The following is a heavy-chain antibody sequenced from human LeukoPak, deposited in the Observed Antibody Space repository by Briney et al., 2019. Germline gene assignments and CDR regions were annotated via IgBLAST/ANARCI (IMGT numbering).Heavy chain of an antibody. J-gene: IGHJ4*02. CDR3: ARLPMAVTPHVDH. CDR2: MYYSGST. CDR1: GGSITSYY. D-gene: IGHD4-23*01. Sequence: ASETLSLTCTVSGGSITSYYRSWIRQSPGKGLELIGYMYYSGSTKYNPSLKSRVTISVDTSKNQFSLKLSSVTAADTAVYYCARLPMAVTPHVDHWGQGTLVTVSS. V-gene: IGHV4-59*01.